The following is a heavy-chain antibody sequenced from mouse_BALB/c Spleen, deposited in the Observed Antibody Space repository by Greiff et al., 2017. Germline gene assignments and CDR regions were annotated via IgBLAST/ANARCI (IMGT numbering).Heavy chain of an antibody. CDR3: ARDLTTVVATRD. CDR1: GYSITSGYY. V-gene: IGHV3-6*02. J-gene: IGHJ3*01. D-gene: IGHD1-1*01. CDR2: ISYDGSN. Sequence: ESGPGLVKPSQSLSLTCSVTGYSITSGYYWNWIRQFPGNKLEWMGYISYDGSNNYNPSLKNRISITRDTSKNQFFLKLNSVTTEDTATYYCARDLTTVVATRDWGQGTLVTVSA.